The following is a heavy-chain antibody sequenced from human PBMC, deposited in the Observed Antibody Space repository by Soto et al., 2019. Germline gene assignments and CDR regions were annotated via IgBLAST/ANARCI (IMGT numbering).Heavy chain of an antibody. D-gene: IGHD3-3*01. Sequence: PGGSLRLSCASSGFTFSSYAMSLVRQAPGKGLEWVSAISGSGGSTYYADSVKGRFTISRDNSKNTLYLQMNSLRAEDTAVYYCAKDYHDFWSGYSGHDYWGQGTLVTVSS. V-gene: IGHV3-23*01. J-gene: IGHJ4*02. CDR2: ISGSGGST. CDR3: AKDYHDFWSGYSGHDY. CDR1: GFTFSSYA.